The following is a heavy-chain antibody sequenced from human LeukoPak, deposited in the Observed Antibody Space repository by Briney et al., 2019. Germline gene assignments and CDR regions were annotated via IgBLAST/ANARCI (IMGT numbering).Heavy chain of an antibody. CDR2: IYSGGST. V-gene: IGHV3-66*01. Sequence: GSLRLSCLVSGFTFSSNYMSWVRQAPNKGLEWVSVIYSGGSTFYADSVKGRFSISRDNSKNTLYLQMNYLRAEDTAIYYCARDEGGYDYFDSWGQGTLVTVSS. CDR1: GFTFSSNY. D-gene: IGHD5-12*01. J-gene: IGHJ4*02. CDR3: ARDEGGYDYFDS.